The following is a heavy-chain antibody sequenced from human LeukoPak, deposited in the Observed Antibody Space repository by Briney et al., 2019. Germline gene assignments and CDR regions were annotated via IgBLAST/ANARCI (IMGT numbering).Heavy chain of an antibody. Sequence: GASVKVSCKASGGTFSSYAISWVRQAPGQGLEWMGGIIPIFGTANYAQKFQGRVTITADKSTSTAYMELSSLRSEDTAVYYCARGRGTAMVGYYYYYYMDVWGKGTTVTVSS. CDR2: IIPIFGTA. V-gene: IGHV1-69*06. D-gene: IGHD5-18*01. J-gene: IGHJ6*03. CDR3: ARGRGTAMVGYYYYYYMDV. CDR1: GGTFSSYA.